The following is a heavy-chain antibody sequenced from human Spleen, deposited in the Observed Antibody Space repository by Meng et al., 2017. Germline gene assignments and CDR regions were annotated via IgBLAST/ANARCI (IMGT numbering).Heavy chain of an antibody. V-gene: IGHV1-69*05. CDR2: IIPIFGTA. Sequence: SVKVSCKASGCTFSSYAISWVRQSPGQGLEWMGGIIPIFGTANYAQKCQGRVTITTDESTSTAYMELSSLRAEDTAVYYCARGYSSSWYLYYWFDPWGQGTLVTVSS. D-gene: IGHD6-13*01. CDR1: GCTFSSYA. CDR3: ARGYSSSWYLYYWFDP. J-gene: IGHJ5*02.